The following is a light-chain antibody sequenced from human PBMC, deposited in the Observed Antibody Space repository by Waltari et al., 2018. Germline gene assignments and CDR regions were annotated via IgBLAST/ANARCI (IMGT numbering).Light chain of an antibody. V-gene: IGKV3-20*01. CDR2: GAS. Sequence: EIVLTQSPGTLSLSPGERATLSCRANQSVSSSYLAWYQQKPGQAPRLLIYGASSRATGIPDRFSGSGTGTDFTLTISRLEPEDFAVYYCQKYGSSPWTFGQGTKVEIK. CDR3: QKYGSSPWT. J-gene: IGKJ1*01. CDR1: QSVSSSY.